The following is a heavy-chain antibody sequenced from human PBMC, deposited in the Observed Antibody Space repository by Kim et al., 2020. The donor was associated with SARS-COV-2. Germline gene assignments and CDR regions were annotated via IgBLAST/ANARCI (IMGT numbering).Heavy chain of an antibody. D-gene: IGHD3-16*01. Sequence: ASVKVSCKASGYTFTGYYMHWVRQAPGQGLEWMGWINPNSGGTNYAQKFQGRVTMTRDTSISTAYMELSRLRSDDTAVYYCARDRSNYDYVWGSFPWGQGTLVTVSS. J-gene: IGHJ5*02. CDR1: GYTFTGYY. CDR2: INPNSGGT. CDR3: ARDRSNYDYVWGSFP. V-gene: IGHV1-2*02.